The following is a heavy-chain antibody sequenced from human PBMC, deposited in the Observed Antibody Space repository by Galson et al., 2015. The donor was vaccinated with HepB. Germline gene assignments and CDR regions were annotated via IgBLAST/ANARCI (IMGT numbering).Heavy chain of an antibody. D-gene: IGHD2-15*01. V-gene: IGHV3-13*01. CDR3: ARDHPHCSGGSCYWIY. J-gene: IGHJ4*02. Sequence: SLRLSCAASGFTFSRYDMVWVRQATGKGLEWVSTIGAAGDTYYPGSVKGRFTISRDNAKNSLFPQMDSLRAEDTAVYYCARDHPHCSGGSCYWIYWGQGTLVTVSS. CDR2: IGAAGDT. CDR1: GFTFSRYD.